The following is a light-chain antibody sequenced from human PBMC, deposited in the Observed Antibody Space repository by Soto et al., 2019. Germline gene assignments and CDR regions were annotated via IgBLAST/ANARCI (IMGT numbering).Light chain of an antibody. CDR3: SSHTGSTVV. V-gene: IGLV2-14*01. CDR1: SSDVGTYHY. Sequence: QSALTQPASVSGSPGQSSTISCTGTSSDVGTYHYVSWYQQHPGKAPKLMIYDVSNRPSGVSNRFSGSKSGNTASLTISGLQAEDEADYYCSSHTGSTVVFGGGTKLTVL. J-gene: IGLJ2*01. CDR2: DVS.